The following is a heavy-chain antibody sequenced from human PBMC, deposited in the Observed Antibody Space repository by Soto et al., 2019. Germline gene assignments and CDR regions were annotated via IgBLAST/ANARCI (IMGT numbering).Heavy chain of an antibody. CDR1: GFTFSSYG. V-gene: IGHV3-33*01. CDR2: IWYDGSNN. Sequence: QVQLVESGGGVVQPGRSLRLSCAASGFTFSSYGMHWVRQAPGKGLEGVAGIWYDGSNNYYADSVKGRFTISRDNSKNTLYLQMNSLRAEDTAVYYCAREAHCSSTSCYISYYYYGMDVWGQGTTVTVSS. D-gene: IGHD2-2*02. CDR3: AREAHCSSTSCYISYYYYGMDV. J-gene: IGHJ6*02.